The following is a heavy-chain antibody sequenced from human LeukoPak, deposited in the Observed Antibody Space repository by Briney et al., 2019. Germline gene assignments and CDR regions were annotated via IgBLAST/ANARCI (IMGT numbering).Heavy chain of an antibody. CDR1: GFTFSNAW. J-gene: IGHJ6*02. Sequence: GGSLRLSCAASGFTFSNAWMSWVRQAPGKGLEWVGRIKSKTDGGTTDYAAPVKGRFTISRDDSKNTLYLQMNSLKTEDTVVYYCASPSAIYYDSSGRDDYYGMDVWGQGTTVTVSS. V-gene: IGHV3-15*01. CDR3: ASPSAIYYDSSGRDDYYGMDV. D-gene: IGHD3-22*01. CDR2: IKSKTDGGTT.